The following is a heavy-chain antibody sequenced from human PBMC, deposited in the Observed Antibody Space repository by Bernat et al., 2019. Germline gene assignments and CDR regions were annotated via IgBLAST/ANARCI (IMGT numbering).Heavy chain of an antibody. J-gene: IGHJ6*03. Sequence: EVQLVESGGALVQPGGSLRLSCAASGFTFSTYWMHWVRQAPGQGLVWVARITSDGSTTSHADSVRGRFTISRDNAKNMLYLQMNSLRDDDTAVYYCARDRDGDHFYVDVWGKGTTVTVSS. CDR2: ITSDGSTT. CDR1: GFTFSTYW. CDR3: ARDRDGDHFYVDV. V-gene: IGHV3-74*01. D-gene: IGHD4-17*01.